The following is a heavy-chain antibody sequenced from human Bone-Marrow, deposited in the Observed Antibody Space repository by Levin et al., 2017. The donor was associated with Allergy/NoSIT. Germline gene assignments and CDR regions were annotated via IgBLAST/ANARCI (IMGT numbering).Heavy chain of an antibody. CDR2: IINAP. Sequence: GESLKISCAASGFTFSDYAMTWVRQAPGKGLQWVASIINAPHHADSVKGRFAISRENSKSTLYLQMNNLRAEGTAIFYCAKGVSYFYYAGMDVWGQGTTVTVSS. V-gene: IGHV3-23*01. CDR1: GFTFSDYA. CDR3: AKGVSYFYYAGMDV. D-gene: IGHD3-22*01. J-gene: IGHJ6*02.